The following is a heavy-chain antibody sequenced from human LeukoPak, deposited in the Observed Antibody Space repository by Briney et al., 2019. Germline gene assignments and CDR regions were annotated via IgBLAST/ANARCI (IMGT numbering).Heavy chain of an antibody. J-gene: IGHJ6*03. CDR3: AREGYNWNYGANYYYYYMDV. D-gene: IGHD1-7*01. V-gene: IGHV4-38-2*02. CDR2: IYHSGNT. CDR1: GYSISSGYY. Sequence: KPSETLSLTCTVSGYSISSGYYWGWIRQPPGKGLEWIGSIYHSGNTYYNPSLKSRVTISVDTSKNQFSLKLSSVTAADTAVYYCAREGYNWNYGANYYYYYMDVWGKGTTVTVSS.